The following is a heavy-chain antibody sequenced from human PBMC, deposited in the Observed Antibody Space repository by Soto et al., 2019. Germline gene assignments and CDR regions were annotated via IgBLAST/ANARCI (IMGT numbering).Heavy chain of an antibody. Sequence: PGESLKISCQGSGYMFTSSWISWVRQMPGKGLGWMGKIDPSDSYTNYSPSFQGHVSISADRSISTVYLQWSSLKASDTAMYYCARSMTTHSIGLVAMDVWGQGTTVTVSS. D-gene: IGHD2-8*02. CDR3: ARSMTTHSIGLVAMDV. CDR2: IDPSDSYT. V-gene: IGHV5-10-1*01. CDR1: GYMFTSSW. J-gene: IGHJ6*02.